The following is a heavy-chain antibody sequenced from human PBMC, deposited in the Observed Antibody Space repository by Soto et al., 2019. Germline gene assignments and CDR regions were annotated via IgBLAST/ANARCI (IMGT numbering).Heavy chain of an antibody. D-gene: IGHD5-12*01. Sequence: QVQLVESGGGVVQPGRSLRLSCAASGFTFSSYAMHWVRQAPGKGLEWVAVISYDGSNKYYADSVKGRFTISRDNSKNTLYLQMNSLRAEDTAVYYCASVAVEMATIPVFDYWGQGTLVTVSS. CDR1: GFTFSSYA. CDR3: ASVAVEMATIPVFDY. V-gene: IGHV3-30-3*01. CDR2: ISYDGSNK. J-gene: IGHJ4*02.